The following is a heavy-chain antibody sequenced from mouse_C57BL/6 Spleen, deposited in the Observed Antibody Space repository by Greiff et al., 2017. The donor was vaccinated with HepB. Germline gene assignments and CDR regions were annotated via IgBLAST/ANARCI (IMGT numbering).Heavy chain of an antibody. J-gene: IGHJ4*01. CDR3: ASPYDYYAMDY. Sequence: QVHVKQSGAELAKPGASVKLSCKASGYTFTSYWMHWVKQRPGQGLEWIGYINPSSGYTEYNQKFKDKATLTADKSSSTAYMQLSSLTYEDSAVYYCASPYDYYAMDYWGQGTSVTVSS. D-gene: IGHD6-5*01. V-gene: IGHV1-7*01. CDR2: INPSSGYT. CDR1: GYTFTSYW.